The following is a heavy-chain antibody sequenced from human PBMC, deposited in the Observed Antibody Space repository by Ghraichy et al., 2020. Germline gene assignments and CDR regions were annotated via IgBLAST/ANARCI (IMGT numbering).Heavy chain of an antibody. J-gene: IGHJ5*02. CDR2: INHSGST. CDR1: GGSFSGYY. Sequence: ETLSLTCAVYGGSFSGYYWSWIRQPPGKGLEWIGEINHSGSTNYNPSLKSRVTISVDTSKNQFSLKLSSVTAADTAVYYCARGITIFGGNWFDPWGQGTLVTVSS. D-gene: IGHD3-3*01. V-gene: IGHV4-34*01. CDR3: ARGITIFGGNWFDP.